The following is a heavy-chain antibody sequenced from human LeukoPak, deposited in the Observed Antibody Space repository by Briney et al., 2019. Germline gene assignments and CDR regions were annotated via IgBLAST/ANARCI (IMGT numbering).Heavy chain of an antibody. CDR1: GFTFSDYY. D-gene: IGHD3-10*01. CDR2: IRSKAYGGTT. Sequence: GGSLRLSCAASGFTFSDYYMSWIRQAPGKGLEWVGFIRSKAYGGTTEYAASVKGRFTISRDDSKSIAYLQMNSLKTEDTAVYYCTRAEAYYYGSGSFYWGQGTLVTVSS. CDR3: TRAEAYYYGSGSFY. V-gene: IGHV3-49*03. J-gene: IGHJ4*02.